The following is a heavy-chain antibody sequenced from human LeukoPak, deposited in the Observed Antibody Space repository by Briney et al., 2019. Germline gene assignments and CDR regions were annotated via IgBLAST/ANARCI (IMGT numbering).Heavy chain of an antibody. V-gene: IGHV3-64D*09. CDR1: GFTFSSYT. CDR2: ISNNGGST. J-gene: IGHJ4*02. CDR3: IKDLRETTTNED. Sequence: GGTLRLSCSASGFTFSSYTMHWVRQAPGKGLQYVSGISNNGGSTSYTDSMKGRFTISRDNSKNTLHLQMSSLRVEDTAVYYCIKDLRETTTNEDWGQGTLVTVSP. D-gene: IGHD1-7*01.